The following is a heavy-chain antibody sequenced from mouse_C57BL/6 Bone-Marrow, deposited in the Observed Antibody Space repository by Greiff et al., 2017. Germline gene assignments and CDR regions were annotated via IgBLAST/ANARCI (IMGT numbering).Heavy chain of an antibody. V-gene: IGHV1-39*01. J-gene: IGHJ1*03. CDR3: ASTTVVSGYFDV. CDR1: GYSFTDYT. CDR2: INPNYGTT. D-gene: IGHD1-1*01. Sequence: VQLQQSGPELVKPGASVKISCKASGYSFTDYTMNWVKQSNGKRLEWIGVINPNYGTTSYNQKFKGKATLTVDHSSSTAYMQLNSLTSEDSAVDYGASTTVVSGYFDVWGTGTTVTVSS.